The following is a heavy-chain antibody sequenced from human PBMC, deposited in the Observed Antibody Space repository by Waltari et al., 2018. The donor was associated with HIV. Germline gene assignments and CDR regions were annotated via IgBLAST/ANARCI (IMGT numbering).Heavy chain of an antibody. V-gene: IGHV4-31*03. CDR3: ARGAYYGSRTYSFDF. CDR2: IYYSGRT. CDR1: GGSTTSGGYS. D-gene: IGHD3-10*01. J-gene: IGHJ4*02. Sequence: QVQLQESGPGLVKPSQTLSLTCTVSGGSTTSGGYSWTWIRQRPEKGLDYIGNIYYSGRTYYNPSLKSRIIISVDTSKNQFSLKLNSVTAADTAVYYCARGAYYGSRTYSFDFWGQGTLVTVSS.